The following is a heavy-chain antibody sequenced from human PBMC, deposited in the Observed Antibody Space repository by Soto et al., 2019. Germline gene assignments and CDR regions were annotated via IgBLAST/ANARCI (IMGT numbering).Heavy chain of an antibody. CDR2: INPNSGNI. CDR1: GNTFTSYY. CDR3: ARDSSVAANKFDY. D-gene: IGHD6-19*01. J-gene: IGHJ4*02. V-gene: IGHV1-8*01. Sequence: ASVKVSCKASGNTFTSYYINWVRQATGHGLEWMGWINPNSGNIGYAQKLQGRVTMTTDTSTSTAYMELRSLRSDDTAVYYCARDSSVAANKFDYWGQGTLVTVSS.